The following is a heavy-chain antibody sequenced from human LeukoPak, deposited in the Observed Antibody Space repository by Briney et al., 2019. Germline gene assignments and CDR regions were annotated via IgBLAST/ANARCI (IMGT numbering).Heavy chain of an antibody. V-gene: IGHV1-2*02. CDR3: ARGRASLTAWFVP. CDR2: IDPNSGAT. Sequence: ASVKVSCKASGYTFTAYYMHWVRQAPGQGLEWMGWIDPNSGATDSAQKFQGRVTVTRDTSINTVYMELSRLTYDDTAVYYCARGRASLTAWFVPWGQGTLVTVSS. D-gene: IGHD1-20*01. J-gene: IGHJ5*02. CDR1: GYTFTAYY.